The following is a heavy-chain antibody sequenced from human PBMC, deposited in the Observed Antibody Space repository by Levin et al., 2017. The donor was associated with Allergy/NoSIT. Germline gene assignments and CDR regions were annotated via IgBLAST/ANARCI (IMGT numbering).Heavy chain of an antibody. Sequence: GGSLRLSCQGSGYSFTSYWIGWVRQMPGKGLEWMGIIYPCDSDTRYSPSFQGQVTISADKSISTAYLQWSSLKASDTAIYYCARRGTRDYYYYMDVWGKGTTVTVSS. D-gene: IGHD1-1*01. CDR1: GYSFTSYW. V-gene: IGHV5-51*01. CDR2: IYPCDSDT. J-gene: IGHJ6*03. CDR3: ARRGTRDYYYYMDV.